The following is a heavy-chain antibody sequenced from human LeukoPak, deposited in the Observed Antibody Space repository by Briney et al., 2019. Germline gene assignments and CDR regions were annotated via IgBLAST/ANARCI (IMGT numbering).Heavy chain of an antibody. J-gene: IGHJ5*02. D-gene: IGHD4-17*01. Sequence: GGSLRLSCAASGFTFSSYTMNWVRQAPGKGLEWVSSISSSGSYTHYADSVKGRFTISRDNAKNSLYLQMNSLRAEDTAVYYCARVYGDYVPWGQGTLVTVSS. V-gene: IGHV3-21*01. CDR3: ARVYGDYVP. CDR2: ISSSGSYT. CDR1: GFTFSSYT.